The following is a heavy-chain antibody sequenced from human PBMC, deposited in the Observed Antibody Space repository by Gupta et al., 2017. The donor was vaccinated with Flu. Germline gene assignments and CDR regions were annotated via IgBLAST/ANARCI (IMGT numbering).Heavy chain of an antibody. CDR2: IYYSGST. J-gene: IGHJ4*02. Sequence: SWFRQHPGKGLEWIGYIYYSGSTYYNPSLKSRLTIPVDTSKNQFSLKLSSVTAADTAVYYCARGYPSTPIDYWGQGTLVTVSS. CDR3: ARGYPSTPIDY. V-gene: IGHV4-31*02. D-gene: IGHD2-2*01.